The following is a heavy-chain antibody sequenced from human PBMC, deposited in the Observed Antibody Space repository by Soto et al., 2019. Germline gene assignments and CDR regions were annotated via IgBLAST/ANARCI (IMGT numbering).Heavy chain of an antibody. CDR3: SGLDRTGW. V-gene: IGHV3-23*01. Sequence: EVQLLESGGGLVQPGGSLRLSCVASGFTFSSFAMTWVRQAPGKGLEWVSGISGSGDNTYYADSVKGRFTISRDNSKKTVDLEMNHLKAGDTALYFFSGLDRTGWGGQGTLVTVSS. J-gene: IGHJ4*02. CDR1: GFTFSSFA. CDR2: ISGSGDNT. D-gene: IGHD6-19*01.